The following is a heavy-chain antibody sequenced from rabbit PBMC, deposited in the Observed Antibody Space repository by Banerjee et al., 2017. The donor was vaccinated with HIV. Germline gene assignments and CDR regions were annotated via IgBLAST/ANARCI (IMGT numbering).Heavy chain of an antibody. D-gene: IGHD8-1*01. Sequence: QSLEESGGDLVKPGASLTLTCTASGLDFSSSYWICWVRQAPGKGLEWIACIYVGSSGSAYYASWAKGRFTVSKTSSTTVTLQMTSLTAADTATYFCARYGSNNYYNWLDLWGQGTLVTVS. CDR2: IYVGSSGSA. V-gene: IGHV1S40*01. CDR3: ARYGSNNYYNWLDL. CDR1: GLDFSSSYW. J-gene: IGHJ5*01.